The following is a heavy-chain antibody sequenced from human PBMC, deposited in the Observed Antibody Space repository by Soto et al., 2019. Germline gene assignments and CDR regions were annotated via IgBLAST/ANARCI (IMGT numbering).Heavy chain of an antibody. J-gene: IGHJ4*02. CDR2: ISGTGDSS. V-gene: IGHV3-23*01. CDR1: GFTFGSYA. CDR3: AKDKGNYGSGSFSH. Sequence: LRLSCAASGFTFGSYAMSWVRQAPGKGLEWVSLISGTGDSSEYANSVKGRFTISRDYSKTTVFLQMNSLRAEDTAVYFCAKDKGNYGSGSFSHWGQGTLVTASS. D-gene: IGHD3-10*01.